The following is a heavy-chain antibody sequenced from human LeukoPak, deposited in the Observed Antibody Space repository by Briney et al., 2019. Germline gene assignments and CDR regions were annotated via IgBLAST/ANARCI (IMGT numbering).Heavy chain of an antibody. V-gene: IGHV1-8*01. Sequence: ASVNVSCTASGYTFTSYDINWVRQATGQGREWMGWMNPNSGNTGYAQKFQGRVTMTRNTSISTTYMELSSLRSQDTAVYYCARTYYYDSSGYYNWFDPWGQGTLVTVSS. J-gene: IGHJ5*02. CDR2: MNPNSGNT. D-gene: IGHD3-22*01. CDR1: GYTFTSYD. CDR3: ARTYYYDSSGYYNWFDP.